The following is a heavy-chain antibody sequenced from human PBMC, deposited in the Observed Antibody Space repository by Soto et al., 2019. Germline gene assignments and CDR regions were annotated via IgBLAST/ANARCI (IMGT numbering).Heavy chain of an antibody. CDR1: GDSVSNINFY. J-gene: IGHJ6*02. V-gene: IGHV4-61*01. CDR3: ARDFSGNYDYKYDLDV. CDR2: INYNGNT. D-gene: IGHD1-7*01. Sequence: PSETLSLTCTVSGDSVSNINFYWSWIRQPPGKSLEWIGFINYNGNTNYNPSLRSRVTISLNTSKNQFSLTLRYVTAADTARYFCARDFSGNYDYKYDLDVWGQGAAVTV.